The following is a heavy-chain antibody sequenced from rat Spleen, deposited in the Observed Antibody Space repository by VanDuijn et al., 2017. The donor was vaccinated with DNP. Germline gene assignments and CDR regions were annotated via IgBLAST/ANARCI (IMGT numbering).Heavy chain of an antibody. CDR1: GFNFRNYG. V-gene: IGHV5-19*01. CDR3: TSPVPSGHYVMDA. CDR2: ITPNGGST. J-gene: IGHJ4*01. Sequence: EVQLVESGGGLVQPGGSLKLSCAASGFNFRNYGMHWIRQAPTKGLEWVASITPNGGSTYYRDSVKGRFTISRDNAKSTLYLQMNSLRSEDTATYYCTSPVPSGHYVMDAWGQGTSVTVSS. D-gene: IGHD4-3*01.